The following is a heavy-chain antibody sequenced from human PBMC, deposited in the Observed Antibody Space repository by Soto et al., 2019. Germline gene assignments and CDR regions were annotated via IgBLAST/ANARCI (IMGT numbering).Heavy chain of an antibody. V-gene: IGHV3-9*01. Sequence: EVQLVESGGDVVQSGRSLRLSCVVSGFTVDNYAMHWVRHAPGKGLEWVSGISWNSGTKEYADSVKGRFTISRDNAKNSLHLQMSTLGAEDSAFYYCAKDTRPSLYTSSWGDHWGQGALVTVSS. J-gene: IGHJ5*02. CDR2: ISWNSGTK. CDR1: GFTVDNYA. CDR3: AKDTRPSLYTSSWGDH. D-gene: IGHD6-13*01.